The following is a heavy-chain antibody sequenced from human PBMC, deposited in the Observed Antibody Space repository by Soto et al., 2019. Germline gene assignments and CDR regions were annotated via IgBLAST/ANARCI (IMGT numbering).Heavy chain of an antibody. Sequence: EVQLVESGGGLVQPGGSLRLSCAASGFTFSSYWMHWVRQAPGKGLVWVSRITSDGSSTSYADSVKGRSTISRDNAKSTLYLQMHCLRAEYTAVYYCARDGSTVTTFYYYYLDVWGKGTTVTFAS. CDR1: GFTFSSYW. J-gene: IGHJ6*03. V-gene: IGHV3-74*01. CDR3: ARDGSTVTTFYYYYLDV. CDR2: ITSDGSST. D-gene: IGHD4-17*01.